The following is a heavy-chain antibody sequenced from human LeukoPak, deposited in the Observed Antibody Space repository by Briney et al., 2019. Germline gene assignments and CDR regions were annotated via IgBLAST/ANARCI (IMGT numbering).Heavy chain of an antibody. CDR2: ISAYNGNT. J-gene: IGHJ4*02. Sequence: GASVKVSCKASGYTFTSYGISWVRQAPGQGLEWMGWISAYNGNTNYAQKLQGRVTMTTDTSTSTAYMELRSLRSDDTAVYYCARVRLGYCSSTSCPELSYYFDYWGRGTLVTVSS. CDR1: GYTFTSYG. D-gene: IGHD2-2*01. CDR3: ARVRLGYCSSTSCPELSYYFDY. V-gene: IGHV1-18*01.